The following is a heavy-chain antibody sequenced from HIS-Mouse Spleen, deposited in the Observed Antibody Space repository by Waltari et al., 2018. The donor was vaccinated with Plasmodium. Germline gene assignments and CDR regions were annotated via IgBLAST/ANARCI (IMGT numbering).Heavy chain of an antibody. V-gene: IGHV3-53*01. CDR1: GFNVSSDY. CDR3: ARGMKSSSSAFDI. CDR2: IYSGGST. D-gene: IGHD6-6*01. Sequence: EVQLVESGGGLIQHGGSLRLSCAASGFNVSSDYMSWVRQAPGKGLGWVSGIYSGGSTYYADSVKGRFTISRDNSKNTLYLQMNSLRAEDTAVYYCARGMKSSSSAFDIWGQGTMVTVSS. J-gene: IGHJ3*02.